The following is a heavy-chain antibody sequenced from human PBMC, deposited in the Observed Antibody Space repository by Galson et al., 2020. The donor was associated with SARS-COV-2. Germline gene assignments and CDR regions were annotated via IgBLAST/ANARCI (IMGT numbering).Heavy chain of an antibody. V-gene: IGHV3-48*03. D-gene: IGHD4-17*01. J-gene: IGHJ4*02. Sequence: GGSLRLSCAVSGFTFSSYEMNWVRQAPGKGLEWVSYISSSGYTIYYADSVKGRFTISRDNAKNSLYLQMNSLRAEDTAVYYCASGDNYFVYWGQGTLVTVSS. CDR2: ISSSGYTI. CDR1: GFTFSSYE. CDR3: ASGDNYFVY.